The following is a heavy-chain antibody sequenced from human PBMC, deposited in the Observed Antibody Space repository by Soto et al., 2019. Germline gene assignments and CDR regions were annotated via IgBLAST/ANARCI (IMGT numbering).Heavy chain of an antibody. CDR3: GRVYCSSSRCSGYFDY. Sequence: PGGSLRLSCTTSGFTFSDHYMDWVRQAPGKGLEWVGRIRNKANTHTTEYAASVKGRFGISRDDSQDSLYLQMSSLKTEDTAVYYCGRVYCSSSRCSGYFDYWGQGTLVTVSS. V-gene: IGHV3-72*01. CDR1: GFTFSDHY. D-gene: IGHD2-2*01. CDR2: IRNKANTHTT. J-gene: IGHJ4*02.